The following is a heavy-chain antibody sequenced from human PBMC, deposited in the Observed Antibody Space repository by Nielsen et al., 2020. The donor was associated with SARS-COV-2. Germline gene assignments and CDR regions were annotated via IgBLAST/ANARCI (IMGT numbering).Heavy chain of an antibody. V-gene: IGHV3-21*06. J-gene: IGHJ4*02. CDR1: GFSFSNFG. D-gene: IGHD3-10*01. Sequence: GGSLRLSCGVSGFSFSNFGMTWVRQTPGKGLEWVSSISGRGSSISYAASVRGRFAVSRDNAKTSLYLQMSSLRLEDMAVYYCARVIYASGSQPHFDDWGQGALVTVSS. CDR3: ARVIYASGSQPHFDD. CDR2: ISGRGSSI.